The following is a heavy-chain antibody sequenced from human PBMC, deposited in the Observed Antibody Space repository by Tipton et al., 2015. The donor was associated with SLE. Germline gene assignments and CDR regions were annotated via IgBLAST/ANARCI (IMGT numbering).Heavy chain of an antibody. CDR2: INHSGST. V-gene: IGHV4-34*01. D-gene: IGHD3-3*01. J-gene: IGHJ3*02. Sequence: LRLSCAVYGGSFSGYYWSWIRQPPGKGLEWIGEINHSGSTNYNPSLKSRVTISVDTSKNQFSLKLSSVTAADTAVYYCARISRGRFLEWPLRGYAFDIWGQGTMVTVSS. CDR3: ARISRGRFLEWPLRGYAFDI. CDR1: GGSFSGYY.